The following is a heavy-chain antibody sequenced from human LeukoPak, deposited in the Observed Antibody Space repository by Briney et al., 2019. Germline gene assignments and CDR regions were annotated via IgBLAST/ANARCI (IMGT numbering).Heavy chain of an antibody. V-gene: IGHV4-39*01. D-gene: IGHD2-2*01. CDR2: IYYSGST. J-gene: IGHJ4*02. CDR1: GGSISSSSYY. CDR3: ANDPLGDCSSTSCSDY. Sequence: RTSETLSLTCTVSGGSISSSSYYWGWIRQPPGKGLEWIGSIYYSGSTYYNPSLKSRVTISVDTSKNQFSLKLSSVTAADTAVYYCANDPLGDCSSTSCSDYWGQGTLVTVSS.